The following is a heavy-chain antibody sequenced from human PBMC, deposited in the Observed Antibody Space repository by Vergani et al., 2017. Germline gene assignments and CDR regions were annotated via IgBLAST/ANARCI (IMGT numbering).Heavy chain of an antibody. CDR2: IIPILGIA. Sequence: QVQLVQSGAEVKKPGSSVKVSCKASGGTFSSSTISWVRQAPGQGLEWMGRIIPILGIANYAQKFQGRVTITADKSTSTAYMGLSSLRSEDTAVYYCARGGGGSELYGMDVWGQATTVTVSS. D-gene: IGHD2-15*01. CDR1: GGTFSSST. J-gene: IGHJ6*02. V-gene: IGHV1-69*02. CDR3: ARGGGGSELYGMDV.